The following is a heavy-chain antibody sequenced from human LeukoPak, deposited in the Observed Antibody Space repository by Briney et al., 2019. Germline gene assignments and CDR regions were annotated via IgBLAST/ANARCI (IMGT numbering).Heavy chain of an antibody. V-gene: IGHV4-59*08. D-gene: IGHD3-10*01. J-gene: IGHJ3*02. CDR2: IYYSGST. CDR1: GGSISSYY. Sequence: SETLSLTCTVSGGSISSYYWSWIRQPPGKGLEWIAYIYYSGSTNYNPSLKSRVTISVDTSKNQFSLKLSSVTAADTAVYYCARRMGGSGSHYDAFDIWGQGTMVTVSS. CDR3: ARRMGGSGSHYDAFDI.